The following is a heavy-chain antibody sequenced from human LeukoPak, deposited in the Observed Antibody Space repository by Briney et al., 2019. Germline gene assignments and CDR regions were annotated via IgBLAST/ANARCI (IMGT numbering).Heavy chain of an antibody. CDR2: IYYSGST. CDR1: GGSISSSSYY. V-gene: IGHV4-39*01. J-gene: IGHJ3*02. D-gene: IGHD1-7*01. Sequence: SETLSLTCTVSGGSISSSSYYWGWIRQPPGKGLQWIGSIYYSGSTYYNPSLKSRVTISVDTSKNQFSLKLSSVTAADTAVYYCASSPLTGTTNDAFDIWGQGTMVTVSS. CDR3: ASSPLTGTTNDAFDI.